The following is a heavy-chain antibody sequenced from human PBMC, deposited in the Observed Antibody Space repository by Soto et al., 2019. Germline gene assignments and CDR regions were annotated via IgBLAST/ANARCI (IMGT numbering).Heavy chain of an antibody. J-gene: IGHJ4*02. CDR2: ISAYNGNT. CDR3: ARGGPGPYSSGWYAY. Sequence: QVQLVQSGAEVKKPGASVKVSCKASGYTFTSYGISWVRQAPGQGLEWMGWISAYNGNTNYAQKLQGRVTVTTDTSTRTAYMELRGLRSDDTAVYCCARGGPGPYSSGWYAYWGQGTLVTVSS. D-gene: IGHD6-19*01. V-gene: IGHV1-18*01. CDR1: GYTFTSYG.